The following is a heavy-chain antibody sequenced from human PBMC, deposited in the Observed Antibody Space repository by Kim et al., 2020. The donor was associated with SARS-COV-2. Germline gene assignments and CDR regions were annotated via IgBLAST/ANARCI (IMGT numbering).Heavy chain of an antibody. Sequence: SLKSRVTISVDTSKNQFSLKLSSVTAADTAVYYCARDKGSSSRPYGMDVWGQGTTVTVSS. CDR3: ARDKGSSSRPYGMDV. V-gene: IGHV4-31*02. J-gene: IGHJ6*02. D-gene: IGHD6-6*01.